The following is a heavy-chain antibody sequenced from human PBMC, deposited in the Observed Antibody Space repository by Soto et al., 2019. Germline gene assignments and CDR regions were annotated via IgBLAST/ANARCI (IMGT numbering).Heavy chain of an antibody. D-gene: IGHD2-8*01. J-gene: IGHJ4*02. V-gene: IGHV3-30*18. CDR1: GFTFSNYA. CDR3: AKGTEKIVLMVYASLSDF. Sequence: QVQLVESGGGVVEPGRSLRLSCAASGFTFSNYAMHWVRQAPGKGLEWVAVISYDGRNEYYADSVKGRFTISRDNAKNTLELQINSLRVEDTAVYYCAKGTEKIVLMVYASLSDFWGQGTLVTVSS. CDR2: ISYDGRNE.